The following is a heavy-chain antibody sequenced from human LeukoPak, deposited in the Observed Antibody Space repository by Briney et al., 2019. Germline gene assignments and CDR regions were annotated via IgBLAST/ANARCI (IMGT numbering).Heavy chain of an antibody. Sequence: GGSLRLSCTASDSILSTYAMSWVRQAPGKGLEWVSSISGNGAHPYYADSVRGRFSISRDFSRNAVFLQMSSLRVEDTATHYCAKAVDGRGYYFERGADFWGQGTMVTVSS. CDR1: DSILSTYA. D-gene: IGHD3-22*01. CDR2: ISGNGAHP. CDR3: AKAVDGRGYYFERGADF. V-gene: IGHV3-23*01. J-gene: IGHJ4*02.